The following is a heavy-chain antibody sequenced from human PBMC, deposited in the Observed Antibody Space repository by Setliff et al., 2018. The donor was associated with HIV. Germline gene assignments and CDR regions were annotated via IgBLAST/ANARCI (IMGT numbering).Heavy chain of an antibody. J-gene: IGHJ4*02. CDR2: IGGSGGST. D-gene: IGHD6-19*01. CDR1: GISFSSYA. Sequence: SLRLSCEASGISFSSYAMNWVRQAPGKGLEWVSVIGGSGGSTYYADSMKGRFTISRDKAGNSLYLQMNNVRAEDTAVYYCTRMIPPRSNRFSSGWFDYWGQGTVVTVSS. CDR3: TRMIPPRSNRFSSGWFDY. V-gene: IGHV3-23*01.